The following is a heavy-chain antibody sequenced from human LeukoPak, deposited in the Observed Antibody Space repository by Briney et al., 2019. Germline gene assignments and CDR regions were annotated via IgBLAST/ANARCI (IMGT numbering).Heavy chain of an antibody. J-gene: IGHJ4*02. CDR3: ANLRGGAVGTFDY. Sequence: GGSLRLSCAASGFTFSSYAMHWVRQAPGKGLEWVAVISYDGSNKYYADSVKGRFTISRDNSKNTLYLQMNSLRAEDTAVYYCANLRGGAVGTFDYWGQGTLVTVSS. D-gene: IGHD1-26*01. CDR2: ISYDGSNK. V-gene: IGHV3-30-3*01. CDR1: GFTFSSYA.